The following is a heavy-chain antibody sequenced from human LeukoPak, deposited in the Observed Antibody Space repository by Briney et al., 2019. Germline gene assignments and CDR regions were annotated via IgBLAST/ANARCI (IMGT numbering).Heavy chain of an antibody. CDR2: MYYSGNA. Sequence: SETLSLTCTVSGGSIYSTYYWGWLRQPPGKGLEWIGSMYYSGNAYYNPSLKSRVTISVDTSNNQFSLKLSSVTAADTAVYYCARLVMRLRAFDYWGQGTLVTVCS. D-gene: IGHD6-13*01. V-gene: IGHV4-39*01. CDR1: GGSIYSTYY. CDR3: ARLVMRLRAFDY. J-gene: IGHJ4*02.